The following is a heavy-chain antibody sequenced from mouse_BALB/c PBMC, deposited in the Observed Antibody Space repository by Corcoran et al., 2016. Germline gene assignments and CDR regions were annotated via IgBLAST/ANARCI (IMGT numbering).Heavy chain of an antibody. Sequence: EGLLQQSGPELVKPGASVKIPCKASGYTFTDYNIDWVKQSHGKSLEWIGDINPRSGGTIYNQTFKGKATLTVDKSSSTAYMELRSLTSEDTAVYYCARWGITTFDYWGQGTTVTVSS. CDR1: GYTFTDYN. J-gene: IGHJ2*01. CDR3: ARWGITTFDY. V-gene: IGHV1-18*01. CDR2: INPRSGGT. D-gene: IGHD1-1*01.